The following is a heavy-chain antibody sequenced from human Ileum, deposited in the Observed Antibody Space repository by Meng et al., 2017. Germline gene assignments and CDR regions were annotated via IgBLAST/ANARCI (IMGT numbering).Heavy chain of an antibody. CDR1: GGLLHGYN. J-gene: IGHJ5*02. CDR2: NNHTGST. CDR3: ARGGPWFDP. V-gene: IGHV4-34*01. Sequence: QVQLQQWGAGALKASDALSLSGAVYGGLLHGYNRSWITPPTGKGLEWIGQNNHTGSTNYNPSLKSRVTISVDTSKNHLSLKLGSGTAADTVVYSCARGGPWFDPWGQGTLVTVSS.